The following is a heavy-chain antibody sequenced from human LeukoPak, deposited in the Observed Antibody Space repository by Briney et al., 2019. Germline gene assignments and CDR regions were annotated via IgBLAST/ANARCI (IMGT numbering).Heavy chain of an antibody. J-gene: IGHJ6*02. V-gene: IGHV3-64*05. CDR3: VRGYSFGPYGMDV. CDR2: ISDSGGST. Sequence: GGSLRLSCSASGFPFSSYAMHWVRQAPGKGLEYVSAISDSGGSTYYADSVNGRFTISRDNSKNTLYIQMSSLRAEDTAVYFCVRGYSFGPYGMDVWGQGTTVTVSS. CDR1: GFPFSSYA. D-gene: IGHD2-15*01.